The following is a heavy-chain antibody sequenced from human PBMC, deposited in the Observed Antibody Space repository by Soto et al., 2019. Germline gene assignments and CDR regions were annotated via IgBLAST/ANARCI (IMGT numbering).Heavy chain of an antibody. D-gene: IGHD2-8*01. Sequence: QVQLVESGGGVVQPGRSLRLSCAASGFTFSSYGMHWVRQAPGKGLEWVAVISYDGNNKYYGDSVKGRFTISRDDSKNAVFLEMNSLRDEDTAVYSCAKDARPCTSVVCVHNWVDPWGQGTLVTVSS. CDR1: GFTFSSYG. CDR2: ISYDGNNK. V-gene: IGHV3-30*18. J-gene: IGHJ5*02. CDR3: AKDARPCTSVVCVHNWVDP.